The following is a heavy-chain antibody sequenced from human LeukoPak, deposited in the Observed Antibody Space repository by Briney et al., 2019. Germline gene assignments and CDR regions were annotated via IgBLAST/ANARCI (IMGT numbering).Heavy chain of an antibody. D-gene: IGHD6-13*01. CDR2: IYYSGST. V-gene: IGHV4-39*07. Sequence: PSETLPLTCTVSGGSISSSSYYWGWIRQPPGKGLEWIGSIYYSGSTYYNPSLKSRVTISVDTSKNQFSLKLSSVTAADTAVYYCARDVIAAAGTEAFDYWGQGTLVTVSS. J-gene: IGHJ4*02. CDR1: GGSISSSSYY. CDR3: ARDVIAAAGTEAFDY.